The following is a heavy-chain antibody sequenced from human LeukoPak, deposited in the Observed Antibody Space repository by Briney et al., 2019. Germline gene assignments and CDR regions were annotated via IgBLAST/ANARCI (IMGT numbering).Heavy chain of an antibody. J-gene: IGHJ6*03. Sequence: GASVKVSCKASGGTFSSYAITWVRQAPGQGLEWMGRIIPIFGTANYAQKFQGRVTITTDESTSTAYMELSSLRSEDTAVYYCARDYGDYYYYYMDVWGKGTTVTVSS. D-gene: IGHD4-17*01. CDR2: IIPIFGTA. CDR1: GGTFSSYA. CDR3: ARDYGDYYYYYMDV. V-gene: IGHV1-69*05.